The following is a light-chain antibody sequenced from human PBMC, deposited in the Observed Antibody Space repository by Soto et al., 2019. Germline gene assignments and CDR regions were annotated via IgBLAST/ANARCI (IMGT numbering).Light chain of an antibody. J-gene: IGKJ2*01. CDR3: QQFNSNPVYT. Sequence: DIQLTQSPSFLSASVGDRVTITCRASQGISSFLAWYQQKPGKAPKLLIYAATTLQSGVPSRFSGSGSGTEFTLTISSLQPEDFATYYCQQFNSNPVYTFGQGTKLEI. CDR2: AAT. CDR1: QGISSF. V-gene: IGKV1-9*01.